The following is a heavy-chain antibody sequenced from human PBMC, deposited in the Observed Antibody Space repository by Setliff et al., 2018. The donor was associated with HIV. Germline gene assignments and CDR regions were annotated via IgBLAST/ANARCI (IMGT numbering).Heavy chain of an antibody. CDR3: ARRDSSTWYGIFDN. Sequence: SETLSLTCTVSGGSVSSGGYFWSWIRQLPGKGLEWIGYIYYSGITNYNPSLKSRVSISLDKSKKQFSLRLSSVTAADTAEYYCARRDSSTWYGIFDNWGQGTLVTVSS. D-gene: IGHD2-2*01. V-gene: IGHV4-61*08. CDR2: IYYSGIT. J-gene: IGHJ4*02. CDR1: GGSVSSGGYF.